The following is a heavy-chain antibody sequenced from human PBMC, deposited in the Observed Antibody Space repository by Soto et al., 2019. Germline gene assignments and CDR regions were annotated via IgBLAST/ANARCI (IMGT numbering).Heavy chain of an antibody. Sequence: SETLSLTCAVSGGSISSGGYSWSWIRQPPGKGLEWIGYIYHSGSTYYNPSLKGRVTISVDRSKNQFSLKLSSVTAADTAVYYCARVVAAAGTVLFDYWGQGTLVTVSS. CDR3: ARVVAAAGTVLFDY. CDR1: GGSISSGGYS. CDR2: IYHSGST. V-gene: IGHV4-30-2*01. J-gene: IGHJ4*02. D-gene: IGHD6-13*01.